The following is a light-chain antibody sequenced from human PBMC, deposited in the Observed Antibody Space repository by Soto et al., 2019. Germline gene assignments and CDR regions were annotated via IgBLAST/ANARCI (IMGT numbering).Light chain of an antibody. CDR2: GNS. CDR1: SSNIGAGYD. V-gene: IGLV1-40*01. J-gene: IGLJ2*01. CDR3: QSYDSSLSEVV. Sequence: QSVLTQPPSVSGAPGQRVTISCTGSSSNIGAGYDVHWYQQLPGTAPKHLIYGNSNRPSGVPDRFSGSKSGTSASLAITGLQAEDEADYYCQSYDSSLSEVVFGGGTKVTVL.